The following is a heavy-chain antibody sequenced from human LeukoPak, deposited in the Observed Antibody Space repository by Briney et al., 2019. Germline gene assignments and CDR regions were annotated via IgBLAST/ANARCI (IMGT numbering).Heavy chain of an antibody. Sequence: GGSLRLSCAASGFTFSSYAMSWVRQAPGKGLEWVSAISGSGGSTYYADSVKGRFTISRDNSRDTLYLQMSSLRAEDTAVYYCAKPTSGDGSFLIDYWGQGTLVIVSS. V-gene: IGHV3-23*01. CDR1: GFTFSSYA. CDR3: AKPTSGDGSFLIDY. J-gene: IGHJ4*02. CDR2: ISGSGGST. D-gene: IGHD1-26*01.